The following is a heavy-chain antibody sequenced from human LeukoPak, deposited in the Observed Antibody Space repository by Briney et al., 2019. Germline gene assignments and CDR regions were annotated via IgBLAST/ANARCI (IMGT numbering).Heavy chain of an antibody. J-gene: IGHJ4*02. Sequence: GGSLRLSGAASGFNFSNFYMNWIRQAPGKGLEWLSSISLSGSTITYAASVKGRVTVSRDNAKSSVFLQMHSLRADDTAVYYCARAASCSSTTCYFVYWGQGTMVTVSS. V-gene: IGHV3-11*01. CDR2: ISLSGSTI. D-gene: IGHD2-2*01. CDR3: ARAASCSSTTCYFVY. CDR1: GFNFSNFY.